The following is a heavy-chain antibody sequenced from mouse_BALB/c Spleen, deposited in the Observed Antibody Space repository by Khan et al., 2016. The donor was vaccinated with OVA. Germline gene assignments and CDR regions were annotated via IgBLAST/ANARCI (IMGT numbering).Heavy chain of an antibody. J-gene: IGHJ3*01. CDR2: IRSAGKT. D-gene: IGHD2-14*01. CDR3: ARKSYRYDFTY. V-gene: IGHV2-2*01. Sequence: QVQLQQSGPGLVRPSQTLSITCTVSGFSLTTYGVHWVRQSPGKGLEWLGVIRSAGKTDYNAAFISRLSITKDNSKSQVFFKMNSLQADDTAMYYCARKSYRYDFTYWGQGTLVTVSA. CDR1: GFSLTTYG.